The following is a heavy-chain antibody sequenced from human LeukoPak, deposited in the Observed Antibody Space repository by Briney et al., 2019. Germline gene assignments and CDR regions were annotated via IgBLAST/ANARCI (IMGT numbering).Heavy chain of an antibody. CDR2: ISGSGGST. J-gene: IGHJ4*02. V-gene: IGHV3-23*01. D-gene: IGHD5-18*01. CDR3: AKHVIGIQLWLLLFDY. CDR1: GFTFSSYA. Sequence: GGSLRLSCAASGFTFSSYAMSWVRQASGKGLEWVSAISGSGGSTYYADSVKGRFTISRDNSKNTLYLQMNSLRAEDTAVYYCAKHVIGIQLWLLLFDYWGQGTLVTVSS.